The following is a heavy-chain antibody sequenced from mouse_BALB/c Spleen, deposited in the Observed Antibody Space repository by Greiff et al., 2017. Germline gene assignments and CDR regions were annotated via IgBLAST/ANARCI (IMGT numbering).Heavy chain of an antibody. J-gene: IGHJ4*01. CDR3: ARSYRGYYAMDY. CDR1: GYTFTDYT. CDR2: INPNNGGT. Sequence: VQLQQSGPELVKPGASVKISCKTSGYTFTDYTMHWVKQRHGKSLEWIGGINPNNGGTSYNQKFKGKATLTVDKSSSTAYIELRSLTSEDSAVYYCARSYRGYYAMDYWGQGTSVTVSS. V-gene: IGHV1-18*01.